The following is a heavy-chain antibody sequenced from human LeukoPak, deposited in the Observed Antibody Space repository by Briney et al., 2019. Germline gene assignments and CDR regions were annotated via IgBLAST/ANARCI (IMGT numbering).Heavy chain of an antibody. D-gene: IGHD3-10*01. J-gene: IGHJ3*02. CDR3: ARESAGRRSFDI. CDR1: AYTFTYYY. V-gene: IGHV1-2*02. Sequence: ASVTVSFTPSAYTFTYYYMHWVRQAPGQGLEWMGWTNPNSGGTIYAQNFQGRVTMTRDTSISTAYMELSSDDTAVYYCARESAGRRSFDIWGQGTMVTVSS. CDR2: TNPNSGGT.